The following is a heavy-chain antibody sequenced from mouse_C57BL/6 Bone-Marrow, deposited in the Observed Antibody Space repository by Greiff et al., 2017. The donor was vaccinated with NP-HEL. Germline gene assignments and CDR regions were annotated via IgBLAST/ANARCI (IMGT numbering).Heavy chain of an antibody. CDR2: ISDGGSYT. Sequence: EVKLVESGGGLVKPGGSLKLSCAASGFTFSSYAMSWVRQTPEKRLEWVATISDGGSYTYYPDNVKGRFTISRDNAKNNLYLQMSHLKSEDTAMYYCAREVHSSGPYYYAMDYWGQGTSVTVSS. V-gene: IGHV5-4*01. CDR3: AREVHSSGPYYYAMDY. CDR1: GFTFSSYA. J-gene: IGHJ4*01. D-gene: IGHD3-2*02.